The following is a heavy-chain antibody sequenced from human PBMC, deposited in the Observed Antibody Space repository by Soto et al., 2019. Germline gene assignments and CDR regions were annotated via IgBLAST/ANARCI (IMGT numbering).Heavy chain of an antibody. CDR2: IGTAGDT. J-gene: IGHJ4*02. D-gene: IGHD6-19*01. V-gene: IGHV3-13*01. CDR1: GFTFSSYD. Sequence: QPGGSLRLSCAASGFTFSSYDMHWVRQATGIGLEWVSSIGTAGDTYYPDSVKGRFTISRENAKNSLYLQMNSLRAGDTAVYYCTRGLYSSGWYWFDYWGQGALVTVSS. CDR3: TRGLYSSGWYWFDY.